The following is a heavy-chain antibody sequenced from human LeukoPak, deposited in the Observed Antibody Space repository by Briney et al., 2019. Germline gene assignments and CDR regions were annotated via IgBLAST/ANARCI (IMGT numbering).Heavy chain of an antibody. D-gene: IGHD3-16*01. Sequence: SQTLSLTCTVSGGSISSGSYYWSWIRQPAGTGLEWIGRIYTSGSTNYNPSLKSRVTISVDTSKNQFSLKLSSVTAADTAVYYCARGPAKWGYYYYYYYMDVWGKGTTVTVSS. CDR3: ARGPAKWGYYYYYYYMDV. CDR2: IYTSGST. V-gene: IGHV4-61*02. J-gene: IGHJ6*03. CDR1: GGSISSGSYY.